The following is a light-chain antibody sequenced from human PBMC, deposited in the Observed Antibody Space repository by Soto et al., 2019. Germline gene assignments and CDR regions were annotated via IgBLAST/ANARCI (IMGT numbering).Light chain of an antibody. CDR2: KAS. CDR1: QTISGC. CDR3: QHYNSYSEA. V-gene: IGKV1-5*03. Sequence: DIQMTQSPSTLSGSVGERVTITSRASQTISGCLAWYQQKPGKAPKLLIYKASTLKSGVPSRFSGSGSGTEFTLTISSLQPDDFATYYCQHYNSYSEAFGQGTKVDIK. J-gene: IGKJ1*01.